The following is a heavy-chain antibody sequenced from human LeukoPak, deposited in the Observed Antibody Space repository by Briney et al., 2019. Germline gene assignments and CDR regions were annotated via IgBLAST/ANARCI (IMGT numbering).Heavy chain of an antibody. CDR2: IDWNSDNT. V-gene: IGHV3-9*01. D-gene: IGHD5-18*01. CDR1: GFTFDDYA. J-gene: IGHJ4*02. Sequence: SGGSLRLSCAASGFTFDDYAMHWVRHAPGKGLEWVSSIDWNSDNTDYADSVKGRFTISRDNAKNSLYLQMNSLRAEDTALYYCAKDVGYSSTNLDYWGQGTLVTVSS. CDR3: AKDVGYSSTNLDY.